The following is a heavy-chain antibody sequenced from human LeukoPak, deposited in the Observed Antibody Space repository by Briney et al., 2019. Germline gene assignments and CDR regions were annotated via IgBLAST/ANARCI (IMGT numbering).Heavy chain of an antibody. CDR3: ATETLSSGGNGYLDY. D-gene: IGHD2-15*01. CDR2: FDPEDGET. CDR1: GYTLTELS. V-gene: IGHV1-24*01. Sequence: ASVKVSCKVSGYTLTELSMHLVRQAPGKGLEWMGGFDPEDGETIYAQKFQGRVTMTEDTSTDTAYMELSSLRSEDTAAYYCATETLSSGGNGYLDYWGQGTLVTVSS. J-gene: IGHJ4*02.